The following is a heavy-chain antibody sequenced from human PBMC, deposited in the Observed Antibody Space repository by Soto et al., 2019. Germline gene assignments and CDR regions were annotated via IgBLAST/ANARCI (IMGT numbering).Heavy chain of an antibody. J-gene: IGHJ5*01. CDR1: GFTFFDYG. Sequence: GGSLRLSCAASGFTFFDYGMSWVRQAPGKGLEWVSVINSDGATYYADSVQGRFSISRDNSKSTLCLQMNSLSVEDTAIYYCASRPRGSVAGTLDSWGQGSLVTSPQ. V-gene: IGHV3-23*01. CDR3: ASRPRGSVAGTLDS. CDR2: INSDGAT. D-gene: IGHD6-19*01.